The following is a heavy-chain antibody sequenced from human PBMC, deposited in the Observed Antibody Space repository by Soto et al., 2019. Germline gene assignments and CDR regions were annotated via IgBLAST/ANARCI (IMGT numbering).Heavy chain of an antibody. CDR2: ISGSGGST. CDR3: AKKEYYYGSGSYYNWFDP. J-gene: IGHJ5*02. Sequence: GGSLRLSCAASGFTFSSYAMSWVRQAPGKGLEWVSAISGSGGSTYYADSVKGRFTISRDNSKNTLDLQMNSLRAEDTAVYYCAKKEYYYGSGSYYNWFDPWGQGTLVTVSS. D-gene: IGHD3-10*01. V-gene: IGHV3-23*01. CDR1: GFTFSSYA.